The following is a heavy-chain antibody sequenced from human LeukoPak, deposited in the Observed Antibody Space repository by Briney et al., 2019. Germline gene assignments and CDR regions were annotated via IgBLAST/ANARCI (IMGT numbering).Heavy chain of an antibody. J-gene: IGHJ4*02. CDR3: TRVTRAHKYYDFWSGYYRYFDY. Sequence: PGGSLRLSCTASGFTFGDYAMSWVRQAPGKGLEWVGFIRSKAYGGTTEYAASVKGRFTISRDDSKSIAYLQMNSLKTEDTAVYYCTRVTRAHKYYDFWSGYYRYFDYWGQGTLVTVSS. V-gene: IGHV3-49*04. D-gene: IGHD3-3*01. CDR2: IRSKAYGGTT. CDR1: GFTFGDYA.